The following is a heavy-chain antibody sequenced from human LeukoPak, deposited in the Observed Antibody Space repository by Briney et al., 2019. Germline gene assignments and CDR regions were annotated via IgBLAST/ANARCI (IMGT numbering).Heavy chain of an antibody. CDR1: GFTFSSYS. CDR2: ISTSSIYI. CDR3: ARPGVAAAPWLYYYYMDV. J-gene: IGHJ6*03. D-gene: IGHD6-13*01. V-gene: IGHV3-21*01. Sequence: GGSLRLSCAASGFTFSSYSMNWVRQAPGKGLEWVSSISTSSIYIYYTDSVKGRFTISRDNAKNSLYLQMNSLRAEDTAVYYCARPGVAAAPWLYYYYMDVWGKGTTVTVSS.